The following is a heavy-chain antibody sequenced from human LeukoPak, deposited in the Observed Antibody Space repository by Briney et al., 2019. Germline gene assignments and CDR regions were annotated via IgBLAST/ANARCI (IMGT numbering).Heavy chain of an antibody. CDR1: GFTFSTYA. CDR3: ARGRNAGGPYYSDY. J-gene: IGHJ4*02. V-gene: IGHV3-21*01. D-gene: IGHD4-23*01. CDR2: INSAGTSK. Sequence: GGSLRLSGAASGFTFSTYAINWVRQAPGKGLEWVSSINSAGTSKKYADSLKGRFTISRDNAKNSLFLQLSSLRDEDTAVYYCARGRNAGGPYYSDYWGQGTLVTVSS.